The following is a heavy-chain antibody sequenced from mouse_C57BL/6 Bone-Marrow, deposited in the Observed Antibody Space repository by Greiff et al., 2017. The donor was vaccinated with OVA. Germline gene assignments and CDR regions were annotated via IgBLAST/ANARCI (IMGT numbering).Heavy chain of an antibody. V-gene: IGHV5-15*01. D-gene: IGHD3-1*01. CDR3: ARQYRTGFAY. CDR1: GFTFSDYG. CDR2: ISNLAYSI. Sequence: EVMLVESGGGLVQPGGSLKLSCAASGFTFSDYGMAWVRQAPRKGPEWVAFISNLAYSIYYADTVTGRFTISRENAKNTLYLEMSSLRSEDTAMYYCARQYRTGFAYWGQGTLVTVSA. J-gene: IGHJ3*01.